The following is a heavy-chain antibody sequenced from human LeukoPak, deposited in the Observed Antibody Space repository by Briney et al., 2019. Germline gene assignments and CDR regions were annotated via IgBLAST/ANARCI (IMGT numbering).Heavy chain of an antibody. CDR3: AEVRGGVVVVAAPLGY. J-gene: IGHJ4*02. D-gene: IGHD2-15*01. V-gene: IGHV3-15*01. CDR1: GFTFSNAW. CDR2: IKSKTDGGTT. Sequence: GGSLRLSCAASGFTFSNAWMSWVRQAPGKGLEWVGRIKSKTDGGTTDYAAPVKGRFTISRDDSKNTLYLQMNSLRAEDTAVYYCAEVRGGVVVVAAPLGYWGQGTLVTVSS.